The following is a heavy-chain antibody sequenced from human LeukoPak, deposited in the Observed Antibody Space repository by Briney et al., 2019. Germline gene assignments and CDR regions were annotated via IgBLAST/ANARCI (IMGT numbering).Heavy chain of an antibody. Sequence: TGGSLRLSCAASGFTFSSYGMHWVRQAPGKGLEWVAVISYDGSNKYYADSVKGRFTISRDNAKNSLYLQMNSLRAEDTAVYYCARNSGYSSGWDGWGQGTLVTVSS. CDR3: ARNSGYSSGWDG. J-gene: IGHJ4*02. CDR2: ISYDGSNK. D-gene: IGHD6-19*01. V-gene: IGHV3-30*12. CDR1: GFTFSSYG.